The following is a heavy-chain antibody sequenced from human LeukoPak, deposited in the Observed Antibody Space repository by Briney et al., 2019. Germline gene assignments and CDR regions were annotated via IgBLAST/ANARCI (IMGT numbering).Heavy chain of an antibody. CDR3: AIGYCSGGSCYAVFDY. Sequence: ASAKVSCKASRYTFTGYYMHWVRPAPGQGLEWRGWINPNSGGTKYAQKFQGRVTITRDTSISTAYMELSRLRSDDTAVYYCAIGYCSGGSCYAVFDYWGQGTLVTVSS. J-gene: IGHJ4*02. D-gene: IGHD2-15*01. CDR2: INPNSGGT. CDR1: RYTFTGYY. V-gene: IGHV1-2*02.